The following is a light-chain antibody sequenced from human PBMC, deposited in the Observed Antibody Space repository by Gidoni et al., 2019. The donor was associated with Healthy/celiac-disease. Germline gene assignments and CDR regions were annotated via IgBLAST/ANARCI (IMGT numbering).Light chain of an antibody. Sequence: IQLTQSPSFLSASVGDRVTITCRASQGISSYLAWYQQKPGKAPKLLIYAASTLQSGVPSRFSGSGYGTEFTLTISSLKPEDFATYYCQQLNSYPRTFGQGTKLEIK. CDR3: QQLNSYPRT. V-gene: IGKV1-9*01. CDR1: QGISSY. J-gene: IGKJ2*02. CDR2: AAS.